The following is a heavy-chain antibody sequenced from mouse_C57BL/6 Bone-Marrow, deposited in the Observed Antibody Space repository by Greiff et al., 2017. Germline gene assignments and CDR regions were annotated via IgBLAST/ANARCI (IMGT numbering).Heavy chain of an antibody. Sequence: EVQLQQSGAELVRPGASVKLSCTASGFNIKDDYMHWVKQRPEQGLEWIGWIDPENGDTEYASKFQGKATITADTSSNTAYLQLSSLTSEDTAVDYCTPLYDGLWFAYWGQGTLVTVSA. D-gene: IGHD2-3*01. V-gene: IGHV14-4*01. J-gene: IGHJ3*01. CDR1: GFNIKDDY. CDR3: TPLYDGLWFAY. CDR2: IDPENGDT.